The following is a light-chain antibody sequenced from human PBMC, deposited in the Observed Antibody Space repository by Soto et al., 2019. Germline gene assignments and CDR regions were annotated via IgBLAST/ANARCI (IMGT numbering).Light chain of an antibody. CDR3: QSYDSSFYV. V-gene: IGLV1-40*01. CDR2: GNS. Sequence: QSVLTQPPSVSGAPGQRVTISCTGSSSNIGAGYDVHWYQQLPGTAPKLLISGNSNRPSGVPDRFSGSKSGTSASLAITGLQAEDEADYYCQSYDSSFYVFGTGTKVTVL. J-gene: IGLJ1*01. CDR1: SSNIGAGYD.